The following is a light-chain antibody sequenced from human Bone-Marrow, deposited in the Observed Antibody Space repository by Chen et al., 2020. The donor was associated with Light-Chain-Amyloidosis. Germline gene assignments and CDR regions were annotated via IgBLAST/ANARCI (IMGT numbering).Light chain of an antibody. J-gene: IGKJ4*01. CDR2: GSS. CDR1: QTISSIY. V-gene: IGKV3-20*01. CDR3: QQYGTSPLT. Sequence: EIVLRQTPGTLSLSPGEGANLSCRASQTISSIYLTWYKQTFGQAPRLLIYGSSSRATGIPDRFTGSGSGTDFTLTINRLEPEDFAMYYCQQYGTSPLTFGGGTKVEIK.